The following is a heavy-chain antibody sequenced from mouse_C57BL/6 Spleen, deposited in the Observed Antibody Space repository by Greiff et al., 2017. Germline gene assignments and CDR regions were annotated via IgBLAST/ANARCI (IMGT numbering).Heavy chain of an antibody. D-gene: IGHD1-1*02. CDR1: GYAFSSYW. Sequence: QVQLQQSGAELVKPGASVKISCKASGYAFSSYWRNWVKQRPGKGLEWIGQIYPGDGDTNYNGKFKGKATLTADKSSSTAYMQLSSLTSEDSAVYFCAKVYGYAMDYWGQGTSVTVSS. J-gene: IGHJ4*01. CDR3: AKVYGYAMDY. CDR2: IYPGDGDT. V-gene: IGHV1-80*01.